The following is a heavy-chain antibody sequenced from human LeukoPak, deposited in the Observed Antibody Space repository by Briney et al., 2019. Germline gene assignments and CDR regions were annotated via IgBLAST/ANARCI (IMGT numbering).Heavy chain of an antibody. D-gene: IGHD3-10*01. CDR3: ASVLRFGELLSPYLDY. CDR2: IIPIFGTA. Sequence: SVKVSCKASGGTFSSYAISWVRQAPGQGLEWMGRIIPIFGTANYAQKFQGRVTITTDESTSTAYMELSSLRSEDTAVYYCASVLRFGELLSPYLDYWGQGTLVTVSS. V-gene: IGHV1-69*05. CDR1: GGTFSSYA. J-gene: IGHJ4*02.